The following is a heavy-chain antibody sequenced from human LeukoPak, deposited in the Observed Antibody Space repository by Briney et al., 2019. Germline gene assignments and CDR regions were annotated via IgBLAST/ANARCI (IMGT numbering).Heavy chain of an antibody. Sequence: SETLSLTCTVSGGSISSSSYYWGWIRQPPGKGLEWIGSIYYSGSTYYNPSLKSRVTISVDTSKNQFSLKLSSVTAADTAVYYCARDWGCSSTSCYQTQWGQGTLVTVSS. CDR1: GGSISSSSYY. V-gene: IGHV4-39*07. J-gene: IGHJ4*02. CDR3: ARDWGCSSTSCYQTQ. CDR2: IYYSGST. D-gene: IGHD2-2*01.